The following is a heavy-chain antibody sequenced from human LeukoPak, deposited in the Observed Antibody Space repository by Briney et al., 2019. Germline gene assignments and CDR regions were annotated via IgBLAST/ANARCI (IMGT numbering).Heavy chain of an antibody. J-gene: IGHJ6*03. V-gene: IGHV4-4*07. CDR1: GGSISSYY. CDR2: IYTSGST. D-gene: IGHD3-3*01. CDR3: AREGVVLTNDYYYMGV. Sequence: PSETLSLTCTVSGGSISSYYWSWIRQPAGKGLEWIGRIYTSGSTNYNPSLKSRVTMSVDTSKNQFSLKLSSVTAADTAVYYCAREGVVLTNDYYYMGVWGKGTTVTVSS.